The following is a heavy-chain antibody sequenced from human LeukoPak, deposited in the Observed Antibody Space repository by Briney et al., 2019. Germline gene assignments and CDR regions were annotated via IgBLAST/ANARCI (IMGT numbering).Heavy chain of an antibody. CDR1: GYTFTGYF. V-gene: IGHV1-2*02. D-gene: IGHD4-11*01. J-gene: IGHJ5*02. Sequence: ASVKVSCKASGYTFTGYFIHWLRQAPGQGLEWMGWINPNSGGTNYAQKFQGRVTMTRDTSISTANVELSSLRSADTAIYYCARADSSNWYWFDPWGQGTLVTVSS. CDR2: INPNSGGT. CDR3: ARADSSNWYWFDP.